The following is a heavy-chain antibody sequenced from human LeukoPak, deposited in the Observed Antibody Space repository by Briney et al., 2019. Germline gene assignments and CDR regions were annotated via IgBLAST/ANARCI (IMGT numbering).Heavy chain of an antibody. J-gene: IGHJ4*02. D-gene: IGHD3-16*01. CDR3: GRTWGYYFDY. V-gene: IGHV4-39*07. CDR2: IYYDGSA. Sequence: SETLSLTCTVSGGSITSSSHYWGWIRQPPGQGLQWIGLIYYDGSAYYNLSLKSRLTISIDTSKSQFSLKLSSVTAADTAVYYCGRTWGYYFDYWGQGTLVTVSS. CDR1: GGSITSSSHY.